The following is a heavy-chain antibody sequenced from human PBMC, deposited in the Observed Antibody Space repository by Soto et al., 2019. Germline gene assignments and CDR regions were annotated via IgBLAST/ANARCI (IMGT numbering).Heavy chain of an antibody. Sequence: GESLKISCKGSGYSFTSYWISWVRQMPGKGLEWMGRIDPSDSYTNYSPSFQGHVTISADKSISTAYLQWSSLKASDTAMYYCARKSGSYYADYYGMDVWGQRTTVTVSS. CDR3: ARKSGSYYADYYGMDV. CDR1: GYSFTSYW. V-gene: IGHV5-10-1*01. CDR2: IDPSDSYT. J-gene: IGHJ6*02. D-gene: IGHD1-26*01.